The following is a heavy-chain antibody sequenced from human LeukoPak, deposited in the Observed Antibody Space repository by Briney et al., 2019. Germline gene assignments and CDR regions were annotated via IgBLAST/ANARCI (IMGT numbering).Heavy chain of an antibody. CDR3: ARGHCSSTSCYSVGWFDP. V-gene: IGHV4-4*07. J-gene: IGHJ5*02. CDR1: GGSISSYN. CDR2: IYTSGST. Sequence: SETLSLTCTVSGGSISSYNWSWIRQPAGKGLEGIGRIYTSGSTNYNPSLKSRVTMSVDTSKNQFSLKLSSVTAADTAVYYCARGHCSSTSCYSVGWFDPWGQGTLVTVSS. D-gene: IGHD2-2*01.